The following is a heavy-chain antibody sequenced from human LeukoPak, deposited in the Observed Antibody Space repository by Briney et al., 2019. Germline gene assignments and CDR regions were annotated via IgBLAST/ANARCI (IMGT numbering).Heavy chain of an antibody. Sequence: GASVKVSCKASGYTFTSYGISWVRQAPGQGLEWMGWMNPNSGNTGYAQKFQGRVTMTRNNAITTAYLELSSLRSEDTAIYYCASEPVGGNSLDFWGQGTLVTVSS. D-gene: IGHD1-26*01. CDR2: MNPNSGNT. CDR3: ASEPVGGNSLDF. CDR1: GYTFTSYG. J-gene: IGHJ4*02. V-gene: IGHV1-8*02.